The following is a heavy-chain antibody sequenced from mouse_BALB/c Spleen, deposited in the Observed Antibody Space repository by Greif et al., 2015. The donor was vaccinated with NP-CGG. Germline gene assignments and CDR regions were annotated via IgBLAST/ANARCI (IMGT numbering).Heavy chain of an antibody. CDR2: IYPGSGST. J-gene: IGHJ3*01. CDR1: GYTFTSYW. Sequence: GSELVRPGASVKLSCKASGYTFTSYWMHWVKQRPGQGLEWIGNIYPGSGSTNYDEKFKSKATLTVDTSSSTAYMQLSSPTSEDSAVYYCTKLGGGAYWGQGTLVTVSA. D-gene: IGHD4-1*01. V-gene: IGHV1S22*01. CDR3: TKLGGGAY.